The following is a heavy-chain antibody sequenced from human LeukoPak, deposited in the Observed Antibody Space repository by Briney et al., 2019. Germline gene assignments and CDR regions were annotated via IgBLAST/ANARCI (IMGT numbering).Heavy chain of an antibody. CDR2: IYYSGST. Sequence: SETLSLTCTVSGGSISSYYWSWIRQPPGKGLEWIGYIYYSGSTNYNPSLKSRVTISVDTSMNQFSLKLSSVTAADTAVYYCARMTTVTSIRFDPWGQGTLVTVSS. J-gene: IGHJ5*02. CDR1: GGSISSYY. D-gene: IGHD4-17*01. CDR3: ARMTTVTSIRFDP. V-gene: IGHV4-59*01.